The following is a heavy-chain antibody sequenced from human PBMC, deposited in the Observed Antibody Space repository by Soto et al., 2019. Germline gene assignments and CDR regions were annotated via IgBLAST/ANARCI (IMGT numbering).Heavy chain of an antibody. CDR3: ARIGYSSSSLDY. D-gene: IGHD6-19*01. CDR1: GFTFNNYW. V-gene: IGHV3-7*05. CDR2: IRQDGNLK. J-gene: IGHJ4*02. Sequence: PGGSLRLSCAASGFTFNNYWMTWVRQAPGRGLEWVANIRQDGNLKYYLDSVKGRFTFSRDNAKNSVYLQMNSLRAEDTAVYYCARIGYSSSSLDYRGQGTLVTVSS.